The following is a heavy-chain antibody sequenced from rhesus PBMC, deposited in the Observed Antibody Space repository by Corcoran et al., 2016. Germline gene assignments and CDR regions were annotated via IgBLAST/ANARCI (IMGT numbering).Heavy chain of an antibody. CDR2: ISSGGGST. Sequence: EVQLVESGGGLVQPGGSLRLSCAASGFTFSSYGMYWVRQAPGKGLEWISAISSGGGSTYDADSVTVRFPISGDNSKNTLSLQMNSLRAEDTAVYYCAKDQTSGYGYNSLDVWGRGVLVTVSS. CDR3: AKDQTSGYGYNSLDV. CDR1: GFTFSSYG. D-gene: IGHD5-24*01. J-gene: IGHJ5-2*02. V-gene: IGHV3S25*01.